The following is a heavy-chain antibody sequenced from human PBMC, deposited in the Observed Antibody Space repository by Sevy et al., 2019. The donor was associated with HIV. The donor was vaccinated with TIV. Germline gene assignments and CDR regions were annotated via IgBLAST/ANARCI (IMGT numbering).Heavy chain of an antibody. D-gene: IGHD4-17*01. CDR2: ISYDGSNK. J-gene: IGHJ5*02. V-gene: IGHV3-30*18. Sequence: GGSLRLSCAASGFIFSDYGMHWVRQAPGKGLEWVAVISYDGSNKYYADSVKGRFTISRDNSKNTLYLQMHSLRAEDTAVYYCAKGLRGTTTNNWFDPWGQGTLVTVSS. CDR3: AKGLRGTTTNNWFDP. CDR1: GFIFSDYG.